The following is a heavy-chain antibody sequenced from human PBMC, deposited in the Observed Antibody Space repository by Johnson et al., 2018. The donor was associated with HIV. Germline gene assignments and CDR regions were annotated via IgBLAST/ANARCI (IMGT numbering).Heavy chain of an antibody. J-gene: IGHJ3*02. D-gene: IGHD3-16*01. CDR1: GFTFSDYY. CDR2: ISGSGGNT. V-gene: IGHV3-11*04. Sequence: QVQLVESGGGLVKPGGSLRLSCVASGFTFSDYYMTWVRQPPGKGLEWVSAISGSGGNTYYADSVKGRFTISRDNSKNTLYLQMNSLRAEDTAVYYCASLGLDLLVKAPLSVVFDAFDIWGQGTMVTVSS. CDR3: ASLGLDLLVKAPLSVVFDAFDI.